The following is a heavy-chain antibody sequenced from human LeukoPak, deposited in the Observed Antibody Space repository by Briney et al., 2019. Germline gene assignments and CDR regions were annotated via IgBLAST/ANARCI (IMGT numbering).Heavy chain of an antibody. D-gene: IGHD3-22*01. CDR3: AKGEFSGYYYFYLVYFDY. CDR2: ISGSGGST. Sequence: GGSLRLSCAASGFTFSSYAMSWVRQAPGKGLEWVSAISGSGGSTYYADSVKGRFTISRDNSKNTLYLQMNSLRAEDTAVYYCAKGEFSGYYYFYLVYFDYWGQGTLVTVSS. CDR1: GFTFSSYA. J-gene: IGHJ4*02. V-gene: IGHV3-23*01.